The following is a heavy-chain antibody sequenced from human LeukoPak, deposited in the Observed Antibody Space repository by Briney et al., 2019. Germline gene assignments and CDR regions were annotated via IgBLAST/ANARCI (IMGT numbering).Heavy chain of an antibody. Sequence: ASVKVSCKASGYTFTSYYMDWVRQAPGQGLEWMGIINPNSGRTGYAQKFQGRVTMTRDMSTSTVYMELSSLRSEDTAVYYCARGGGWLPQPLGYWGQGTLVTVSS. CDR1: GYTFTSYY. CDR2: INPNSGRT. CDR3: ARGGGWLPQPLGY. V-gene: IGHV1-46*01. J-gene: IGHJ4*02. D-gene: IGHD5-24*01.